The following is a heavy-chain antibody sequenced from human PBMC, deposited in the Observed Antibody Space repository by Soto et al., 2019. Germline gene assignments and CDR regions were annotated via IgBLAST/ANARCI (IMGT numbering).Heavy chain of an antibody. CDR2: ISYDGSNK. CDR1: GFTFSSYA. CDR3: AREQYGSGSLNYYYSYGMDV. Sequence: LSLTCAASGFTFSSYAMHWVRQAPGKGLEWVAVISYDGSNKYYADSVKGRFTISRDNSKNTLYLQMNSLRAEDTAVYYCAREQYGSGSLNYYYSYGMDVWGQGTTVTVSS. V-gene: IGHV3-30-3*01. D-gene: IGHD3-10*01. J-gene: IGHJ6*02.